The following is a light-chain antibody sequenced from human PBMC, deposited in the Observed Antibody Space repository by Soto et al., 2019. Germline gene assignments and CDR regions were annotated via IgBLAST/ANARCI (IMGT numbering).Light chain of an antibody. Sequence: DIVMTQSPDSLAVSLGERATINCRSSQSVLSSSNNKNYLTWYQQKPGQPPKLLIYWASTRESGVPDRFSGSGSGTDFTLTISSLQAEDVAVYYCQQHYTTPRTFGQGTKVESK. CDR2: WAS. V-gene: IGKV4-1*01. CDR1: QSVLSSSNNKNY. J-gene: IGKJ1*01. CDR3: QQHYTTPRT.